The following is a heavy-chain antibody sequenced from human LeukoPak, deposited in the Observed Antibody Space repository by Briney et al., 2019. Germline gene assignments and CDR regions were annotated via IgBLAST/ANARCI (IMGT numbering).Heavy chain of an antibody. D-gene: IGHD1-7*01. CDR1: GYTFTSYY. CDR2: INPSGGST. V-gene: IGHV1-46*03. J-gene: IGHJ4*02. CDR3: ARSDPAKLQFDY. Sequence: GASVEVSCKASGYTFTSYYMHWVRQAPGQGLEWMGMINPSGGSTSYAQKFQGRVTMTRDKSTSTVYMELSSLRSEDTAVYYCARSDPAKLQFDYWGQGTLVTVSS.